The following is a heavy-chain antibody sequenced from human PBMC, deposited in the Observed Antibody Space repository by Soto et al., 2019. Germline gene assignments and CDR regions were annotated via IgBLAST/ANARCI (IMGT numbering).Heavy chain of an antibody. V-gene: IGHV4-34*01. J-gene: IGHJ6*02. Sequence: PSETLSLTCAVYGGSFSGYYWSWIRQPPGKGLEWIGEINHSGSTNYNPSLKSRVTISVDTSKNQFSLKLSSVTAADTAVHYCARDSFSSIFFYAMDVWGQGTTVTVS. CDR1: GGSFSGYY. CDR2: INHSGST. D-gene: IGHD3-3*02. CDR3: ARDSFSSIFFYAMDV.